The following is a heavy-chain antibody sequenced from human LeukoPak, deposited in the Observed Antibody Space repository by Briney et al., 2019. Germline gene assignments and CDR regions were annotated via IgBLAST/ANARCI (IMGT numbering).Heavy chain of an antibody. J-gene: IGHJ4*02. Sequence: ALVKVSCKASGYTFTGYSMHWVRQAPGQGLEWMGWINPNSGATNYAQKFQGRVTMTRDTSISTAYMELSRLRSDDTAVYYCATSGSYRIIDYWGQGTLVTVSS. V-gene: IGHV1-2*02. D-gene: IGHD1-26*01. CDR1: GYTFTGYS. CDR3: ATSGSYRIIDY. CDR2: INPNSGAT.